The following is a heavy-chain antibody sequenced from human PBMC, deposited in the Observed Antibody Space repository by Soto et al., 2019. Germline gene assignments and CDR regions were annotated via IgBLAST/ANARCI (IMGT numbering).Heavy chain of an antibody. D-gene: IGHD3-22*01. CDR2: IRSSDGST. CDR1: RFTSSSHA. Sequence: PXGSLRLSCAASRFTSSSHAMSWVRQAPGFCLEWVSAIRSSDGSTFYADSVKGRFTISRDNSKNSLYLQMNSLRAEDTAVYYCAKAYDYDSSGPPAGAFDIWGQGKMVTVS. CDR3: AKAYDYDSSGPPAGAFDI. J-gene: IGHJ3*02. V-gene: IGHV3-23*01.